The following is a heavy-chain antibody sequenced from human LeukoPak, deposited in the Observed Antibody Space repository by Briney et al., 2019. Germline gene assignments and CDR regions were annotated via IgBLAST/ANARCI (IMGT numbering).Heavy chain of an antibody. CDR1: GYTFTGYY. Sequence: ASVKVSCKASGYTFTGYYMHWVRQAPGQGLEWMGWINPNSGGTNYAQKFQGRVTLTRDTSISTAYMELSRLRSDDTAVYYCAKVDTVMAKVRYFDYWGQGTLVPVSS. V-gene: IGHV1-2*02. CDR2: INPNSGGT. CDR3: AKVDTVMAKVRYFDY. J-gene: IGHJ4*02. D-gene: IGHD5-18*01.